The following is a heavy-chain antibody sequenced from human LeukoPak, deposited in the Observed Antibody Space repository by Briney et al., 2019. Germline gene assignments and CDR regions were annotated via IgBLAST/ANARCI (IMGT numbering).Heavy chain of an antibody. CDR1: GFTFDDYS. Sequence: PGGSLRLSCAASGFTFDDYSMHWVRQAPGKGLEWVSLIGWDGDTTYYADSVKGRFTISRGNSKNSLYLQMDSLRTEDTALYYCAKDVGLGKGFFSFFDYWGQGTLVTVSS. CDR3: AKDVGLGKGFFSFFDY. J-gene: IGHJ4*02. V-gene: IGHV3-43*01. D-gene: IGHD1-26*01. CDR2: IGWDGDTT.